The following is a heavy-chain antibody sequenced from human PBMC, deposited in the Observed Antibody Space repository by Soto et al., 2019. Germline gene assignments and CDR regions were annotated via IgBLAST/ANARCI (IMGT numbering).Heavy chain of an antibody. CDR3: ARVYGSGSYIAFDF. Sequence: QVQLVQSGAEVKKPGASVKVSCKASGYTFTHYGISWVRQAPGQGLAWMGWISALNGNTKYVDNFQDRVTMTTDTSTNTSYKEVRSLRSDDTAMYYCARVYGSGSYIAFDFWGQGTMVTVSS. CDR1: GYTFTHYG. J-gene: IGHJ3*01. V-gene: IGHV1-18*01. D-gene: IGHD3-10*01. CDR2: ISALNGNT.